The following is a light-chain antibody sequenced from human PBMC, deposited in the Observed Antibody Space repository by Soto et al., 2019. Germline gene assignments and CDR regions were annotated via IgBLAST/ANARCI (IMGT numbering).Light chain of an antibody. V-gene: IGLV1-40*01. CDR3: QSYDSSLSGVV. J-gene: IGLJ2*01. Sequence: QSVLTQPPSVSGAPGQRVTISCTGSSSNIGAGYDVHWYQQLPGTAPKLLIYGNSNRPSGVPDRFSGSKSGTSASLAITGLQAEEEGGYYCQSYDSSLSGVVFGGGTKLTVL. CDR2: GNS. CDR1: SSNIGAGYD.